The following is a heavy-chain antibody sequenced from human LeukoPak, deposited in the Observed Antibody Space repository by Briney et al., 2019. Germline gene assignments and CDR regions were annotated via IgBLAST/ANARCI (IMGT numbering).Heavy chain of an antibody. J-gene: IGHJ4*02. Sequence: GGSLRLSCAASGFTFSSYEMNWVRQAPGKGLEWVSYISSGSTIYYADSVKGRFTISRDNAKNSLYLQMNSLRAEDTAVYYCARAGRGLLDYWGQGTLVTVSP. V-gene: IGHV3-48*03. CDR3: ARAGRGLLDY. CDR1: GFTFSSYE. CDR2: ISSGSTI.